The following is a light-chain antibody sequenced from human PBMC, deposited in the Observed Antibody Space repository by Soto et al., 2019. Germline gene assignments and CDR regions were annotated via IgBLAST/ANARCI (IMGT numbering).Light chain of an antibody. CDR1: QSVSSSY. J-gene: IGKJ3*01. CDR3: QQYGSSPPFT. CDR2: GAS. Sequence: EIVLTQSPGTLSLSPGERATLSCRASQSVSSSYLAWYQQKPGQAPRLLIYGASSRATGIPDRFSGSGSGTDFTLTIRILEPEDFAVYYCQQYGSSPPFTFGPVTKVDIK. V-gene: IGKV3-20*01.